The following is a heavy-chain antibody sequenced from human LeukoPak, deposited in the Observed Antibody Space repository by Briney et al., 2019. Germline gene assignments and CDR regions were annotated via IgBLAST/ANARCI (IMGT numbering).Heavy chain of an antibody. V-gene: IGHV3-43*01. J-gene: IGHJ1*01. CDR2: ISWDGGRT. CDR1: GFTFYDYT. CDR3: AKDSGSYSLYFHH. D-gene: IGHD1-26*01. Sequence: PGGSLRLSCAASGFTFYDYTMHWVRQAPGEGLEWVSLISWDGGRTYYAASVKGRFTISRDNSKNSLYLQMNSLRTEDTALYYCAKDSGSYSLYFHHWGQGTLVTVSS.